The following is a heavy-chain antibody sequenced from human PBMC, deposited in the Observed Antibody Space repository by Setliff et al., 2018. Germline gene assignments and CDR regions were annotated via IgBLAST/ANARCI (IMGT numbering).Heavy chain of an antibody. Sequence: SVKVSCKASGGTFSSYAISWVRQAPGQGLEWMGGIIPIFGTANYAQKFQGRVTITADESTSTAYMELSSLRSEDTAVYYCARDGDNYYDSSGGSCSDGWVNWFDPWGQGTLVTVSS. J-gene: IGHJ5*02. D-gene: IGHD3-22*01. CDR2: IIPIFGTA. V-gene: IGHV1-69*13. CDR1: GGTFSSYA. CDR3: ARDGDNYYDSSGGSCSDGWVNWFDP.